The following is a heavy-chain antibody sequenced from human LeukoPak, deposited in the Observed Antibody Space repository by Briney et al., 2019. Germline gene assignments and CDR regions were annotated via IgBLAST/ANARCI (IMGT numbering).Heavy chain of an antibody. CDR3: ARAHPIFTVTTLGWFDP. CDR2: INPSGGST. V-gene: IGHV1-46*01. Sequence: GGSVKVSCKASGYTFTSYYMHWVRQAPGQGLEWMGIINPSGGSTSYAQKFQGRVTMTRDTSTSTVYMELSSLRSEDTAVYYCARAHPIFTVTTLGWFDPWGQGTLVTVSS. D-gene: IGHD4-17*01. J-gene: IGHJ5*02. CDR1: GYTFTSYY.